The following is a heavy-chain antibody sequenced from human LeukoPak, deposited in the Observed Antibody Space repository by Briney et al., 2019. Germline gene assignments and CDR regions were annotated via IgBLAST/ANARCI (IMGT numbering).Heavy chain of an antibody. CDR3: ATNGGGDSGYGNFDY. CDR2: ISYDGSNK. V-gene: IGHV3-30*03. CDR1: GFTFSSYG. Sequence: GGSLRLSCAASGFTFSSYGMHWVRQAPGKGLEWVAVISYDGSNKYYADSVKGRFTISRDNSKNTLYLQMNSLRAEDTAFYYCATNGGGDSGYGNFDYWGQGTLVTVSS. D-gene: IGHD5-12*01. J-gene: IGHJ4*02.